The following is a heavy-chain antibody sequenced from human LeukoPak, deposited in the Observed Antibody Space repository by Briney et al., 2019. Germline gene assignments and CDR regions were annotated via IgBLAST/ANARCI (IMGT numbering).Heavy chain of an antibody. V-gene: IGHV1-8*01. Sequence: ASVKVSCKASGYTFTSYDVNWVRQATGQGLEWMGWMNPNSGSTGYAQKFQGRVTMTRNTSISTAYMELSSLRSEDTAVYYCARCKGGSCYRWFDPWGQGTLVTVSS. CDR2: MNPNSGST. CDR1: GYTFTSYD. CDR3: ARCKGGSCYRWFDP. D-gene: IGHD2-15*01. J-gene: IGHJ5*02.